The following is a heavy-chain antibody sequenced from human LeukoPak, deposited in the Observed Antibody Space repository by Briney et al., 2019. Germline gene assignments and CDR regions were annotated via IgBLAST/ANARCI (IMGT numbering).Heavy chain of an antibody. V-gene: IGHV3-30-3*01. J-gene: IGHJ4*02. CDR3: AKASRTLVIVVVVAMDY. Sequence: GRSLRLSCAASGFTFSSYAMHWVRQAPGKGLEWVAVISYDGSNKYYADSVKGRFTISRDNSKNTLYLQMNSLRAEDTAVYYCAKASRTLVIVVVVAMDYWGQGTLVTVSS. D-gene: IGHD2-15*01. CDR1: GFTFSSYA. CDR2: ISYDGSNK.